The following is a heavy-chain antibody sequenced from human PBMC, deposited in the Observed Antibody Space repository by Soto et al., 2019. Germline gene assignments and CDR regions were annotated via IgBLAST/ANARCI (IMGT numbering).Heavy chain of an antibody. D-gene: IGHD5-12*01. Sequence: QVQLQESGPGLVKPSETLLLTFTVSGASSSNAYWSWIRQAAGKRLEWIGRIHSSGTFTYNPSLKSRVSISRDTSKNQLSLKLSSVTAADTAVYYCARDNIVSKGYGMDVWGQGTTVTVSS. CDR3: ARDNIVSKGYGMDV. J-gene: IGHJ6*02. CDR1: GASSSNAY. V-gene: IGHV4-4*07. CDR2: IHSSGTF.